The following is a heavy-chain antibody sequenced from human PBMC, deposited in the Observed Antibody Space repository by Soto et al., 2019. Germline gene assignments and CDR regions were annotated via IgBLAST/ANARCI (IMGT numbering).Heavy chain of an antibody. CDR1: GGSFSVYY. D-gene: IGHD2-8*02. CDR3: ARDKITGIFDY. Sequence: QVQLQQWGAGLLKPSETLSITCAVYGGSFSVYYWTWIRQPPGTGLEWIGEINHSGTTNYNPSLKSRVPISVDTSTNQFSLKLTSVTAADTAVYYCARDKITGIFDYWGQGTLVTGSS. V-gene: IGHV4-34*01. J-gene: IGHJ4*02. CDR2: INHSGTT.